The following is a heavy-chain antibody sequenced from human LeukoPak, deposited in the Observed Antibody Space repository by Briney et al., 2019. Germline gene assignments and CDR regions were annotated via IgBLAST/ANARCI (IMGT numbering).Heavy chain of an antibody. CDR2: IIPILGIA. Sequence: GASVKVSCKASGGTFSSYTISWVRQAPGQGLEWMGRIIPILGIANYAQKFQGRVTITADKSTSTAYMELSSLRSEDTAVYYCARDSVVGATDAFDIWGQGTMVTVSS. CDR3: ARDSVVGATDAFDI. CDR1: GGTFSSYT. D-gene: IGHD1-26*01. J-gene: IGHJ3*02. V-gene: IGHV1-69*04.